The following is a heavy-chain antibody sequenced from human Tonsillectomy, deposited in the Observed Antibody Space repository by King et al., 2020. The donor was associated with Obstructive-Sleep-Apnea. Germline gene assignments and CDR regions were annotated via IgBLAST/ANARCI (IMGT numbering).Heavy chain of an antibody. CDR3: ARVFDYGDYDGYFQH. CDR1: GFTFSVHY. CDR2: TRNKANSYTT. V-gene: IGHV3-72*01. J-gene: IGHJ1*01. Sequence: VQLVESGGGLVQPGGSLRLSCAASGFTFSVHYMDWVRQAPGKGLEWVGRTRNKANSYTTEYAASVKGRFNISRDDSKNSLYLQMNSLKTEDTAVYYCARVFDYGDYDGYFQHWGQGTLVTVSS. D-gene: IGHD4-17*01.